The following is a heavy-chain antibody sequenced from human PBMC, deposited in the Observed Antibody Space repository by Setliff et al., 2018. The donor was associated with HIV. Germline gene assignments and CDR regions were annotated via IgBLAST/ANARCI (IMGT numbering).Heavy chain of an antibody. Sequence: PGGSLRLSCRGSGFTFGDYSMSWVRKAPGKGLEWISYISSSGSTTYYADSVKGRFAISRYNTKHSLYLQMNSLRAEHTAVYYCARGPLISIWYNWLDPWGQGTLFTVSS. V-gene: IGHV3-11*04. CDR2: ISSSGSTT. CDR1: GFTFGDYS. J-gene: IGHJ5*02. D-gene: IGHD6-13*01. CDR3: ARGPLISIWYNWLDP.